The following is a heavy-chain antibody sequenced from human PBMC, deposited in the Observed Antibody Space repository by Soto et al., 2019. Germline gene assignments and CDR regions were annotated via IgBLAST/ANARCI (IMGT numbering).Heavy chain of an antibody. D-gene: IGHD6-19*01. CDR2: IKHDGSEK. CDR1: GLTFSKYW. V-gene: IGHV3-7*03. CDR3: ASVPGSPGYHGLDV. J-gene: IGHJ6*02. Sequence: PGGSLRLSCAASGLTFSKYWMTWVRQAPGKGLEWVATIKHDGSEKSNLDSVEGRFTISGDNAKNSLSLQMNSLRVEDTAVYFCASVPGSPGYHGLDVWGQGTTVTVSS.